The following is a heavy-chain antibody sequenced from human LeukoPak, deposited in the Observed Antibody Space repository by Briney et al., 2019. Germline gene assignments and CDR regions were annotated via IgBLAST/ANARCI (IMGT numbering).Heavy chain of an antibody. CDR2: INPDSGAT. Sequence: ALLKPSSTASGSIFIDHYMHWVRQAPGQRLEWMGWINPDSGATNYAQKFQGGVTMTRDTSISTAYMELSGLRSDDTAVYYCARTGDPAYDAFDIWGQGTLVTVSS. CDR1: GSIFIDHY. J-gene: IGHJ3*02. D-gene: IGHD7-27*01. CDR3: ARTGDPAYDAFDI. V-gene: IGHV1-2*02.